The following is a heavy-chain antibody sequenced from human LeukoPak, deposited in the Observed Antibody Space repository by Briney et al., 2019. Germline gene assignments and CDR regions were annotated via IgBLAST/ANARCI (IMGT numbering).Heavy chain of an antibody. J-gene: IGHJ4*02. CDR2: IYYSGST. CDR1: GGSTSSGSYY. V-gene: IGHV4-61*01. Sequence: SETLSLTCTVSGGSTSSGSYYWSWLRQPPGKGLEWIGYIYYSGSTNYNPSLKSRVTISVDTSKNQFSLKLSSVTAADTAVYYCARGLGAVAGTEYYFDYWGQGTLVTVSS. CDR3: ARGLGAVAGTEYYFDY. D-gene: IGHD6-19*01.